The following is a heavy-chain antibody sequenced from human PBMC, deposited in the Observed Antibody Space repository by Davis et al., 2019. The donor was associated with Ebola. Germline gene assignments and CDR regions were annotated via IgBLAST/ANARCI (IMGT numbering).Heavy chain of an antibody. J-gene: IGHJ6*04. V-gene: IGHV4-61*01. D-gene: IGHD3-10*01. CDR3: ARGESTEFYYYYGMDV. CDR2: IYYSGST. CDR1: GGSISSSSYY. Sequence: GSLRLSCTVSGGSISSSSYYWSWIRQPPGKGLEWIGYIYYSGSTNYNPSLKSRVTISVDTSKNQFSLKLSSVTAADTAVYYCARGESTEFYYYYGMDVWGKGTTVTVSS.